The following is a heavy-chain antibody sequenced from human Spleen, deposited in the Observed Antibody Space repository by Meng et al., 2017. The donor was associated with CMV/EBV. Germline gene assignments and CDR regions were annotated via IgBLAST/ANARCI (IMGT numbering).Heavy chain of an antibody. Sequence: SETLSLTCTVSGGSISSGDYYWSWIRQPPGKGLEWIGYIYYSGSTYYNPSLKSRVTISVDTSKNQFSLKLSSVTAADTAVYYCARGMAGYYYGMDVWGQGTTVTVSS. CDR2: IYYSGST. V-gene: IGHV4-30-4*08. D-gene: IGHD2-8*01. CDR3: ARGMAGYYYGMDV. J-gene: IGHJ6*02. CDR1: GGSISSGDYY.